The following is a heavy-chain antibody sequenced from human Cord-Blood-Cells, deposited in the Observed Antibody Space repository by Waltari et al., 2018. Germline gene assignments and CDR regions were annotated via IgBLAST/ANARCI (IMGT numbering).Heavy chain of an antibody. Sequence: EVQLVESGGGLVQPGGSLRLSCAASGFTFSSYWMSWVRQAPGEGVGWGANIKQDGSEKYYVDAVKGRFTISRDNAKNSLYLQMNSLRAEDTAVYYCARPRGGEDYWGQGTLVTVSS. CDR1: GFTFSSYW. CDR3: ARPRGGEDY. J-gene: IGHJ4*02. D-gene: IGHD3-16*01. V-gene: IGHV3-7*01. CDR2: IKQDGSEK.